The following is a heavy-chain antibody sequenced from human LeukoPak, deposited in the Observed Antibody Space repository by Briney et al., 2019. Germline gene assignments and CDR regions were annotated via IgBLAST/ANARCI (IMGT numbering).Heavy chain of an antibody. J-gene: IGHJ4*02. CDR2: IYYSGST. Sequence: SQTLSLTCTVSGGSISSGGYYWSWIRQHPGKGLEWIGCIYYSGSTYYNPSLKSRVTISVDTSKNQFSLKLSSVTAADTAVYYCARGPSSGYYYDYWGQGTLVTVSS. D-gene: IGHD3-22*01. CDR3: ARGPSSGYYYDY. CDR1: GGSISSGGYY. V-gene: IGHV4-31*03.